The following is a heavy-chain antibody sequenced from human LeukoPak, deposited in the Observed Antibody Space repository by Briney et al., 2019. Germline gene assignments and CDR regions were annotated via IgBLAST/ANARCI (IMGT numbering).Heavy chain of an antibody. D-gene: IGHD6-19*01. V-gene: IGHV4-34*01. J-gene: IGHJ5*02. CDR2: INHSGST. CDR1: GGSFSGYY. Sequence: SETLSLTCAVYGGSFSGYYWSWLRQPPGKGLEWIGEINHSGSTNYNPSLKSRVTISVDTSKNQFSLKLSSVTAPDTAVYYCARGQVGSSRPHRWFDPWGQGTLVTVSS. CDR3: ARGQVGSSRPHRWFDP.